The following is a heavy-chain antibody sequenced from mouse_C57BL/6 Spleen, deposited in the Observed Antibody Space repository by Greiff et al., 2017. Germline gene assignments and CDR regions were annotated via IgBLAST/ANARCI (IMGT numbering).Heavy chain of an antibody. J-gene: IGHJ3*01. V-gene: IGHV1-61*01. CDR1: GYTFTSYW. D-gene: IGHD1-1*01. CDR2: IYPSDSET. Sequence: QVQLQQPGAELVRPGSSVKLSCKASGYTFTSYWMDWVKQRPGQGLEWIGNIYPSDSETHYNQKFKDKATLTVDKSSRTAYMQLSSLTSEDSAVYYCAREDYYGSSPFAYWGQGTLVTVSA. CDR3: AREDYYGSSPFAY.